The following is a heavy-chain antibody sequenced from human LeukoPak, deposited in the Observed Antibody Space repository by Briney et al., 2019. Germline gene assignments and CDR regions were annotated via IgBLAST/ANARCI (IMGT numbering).Heavy chain of an antibody. CDR3: ARDSGPYYYGSGSYYWFDP. J-gene: IGHJ5*02. V-gene: IGHV4-59*12. Sequence: SETLSLTCTVSGGSMNNYYWSWIRQPPGKGLEWIGYVYHTGSTNYNPSLKSRVTMSVDTSKNQFSLKLSSVTAADTAVYYCARDSGPYYYGSGSYYWFDPWGQGTLVTVSS. CDR1: GGSMNNYY. CDR2: VYHTGST. D-gene: IGHD3-10*01.